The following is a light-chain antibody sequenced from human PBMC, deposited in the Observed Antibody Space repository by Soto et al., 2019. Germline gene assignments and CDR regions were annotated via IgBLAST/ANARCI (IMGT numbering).Light chain of an antibody. CDR1: HSISDY. V-gene: IGKV1-39*01. CDR2: ASS. Sequence: HSPSSLPAYSADRVTITCRVNHSISDYLTWYQQKPGKAPKFLIYASSSLQSGVPARFSGSGSGTLFTLTISSLQPEDFAIYYCQQSYSSLTITFGHGTRLEIK. CDR3: QQSYSSLTIT. J-gene: IGKJ5*01.